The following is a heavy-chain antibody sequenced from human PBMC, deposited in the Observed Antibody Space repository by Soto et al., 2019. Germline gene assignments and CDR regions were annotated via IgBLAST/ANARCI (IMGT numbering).Heavy chain of an antibody. J-gene: IGHJ5*02. D-gene: IGHD6-19*01. CDR1: GYSFTSYW. V-gene: IGHV5-51*01. Sequence: PGESLKISCKGSGYSFTSYWIGWVRQMPGKGLEWMGIIYPGDSDTRYSPSFQGQVTISADKSISTAYLQWSSLKASDTVMYYCARRGGIAVAGSTPTRTSNWFDPWGQGTLVTVSS. CDR2: IYPGDSDT. CDR3: ARRGGIAVAGSTPTRTSNWFDP.